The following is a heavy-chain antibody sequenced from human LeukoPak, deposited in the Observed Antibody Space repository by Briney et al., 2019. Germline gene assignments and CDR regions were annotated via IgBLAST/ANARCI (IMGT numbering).Heavy chain of an antibody. CDR3: SKPISGGLAVTADWFHP. CDR1: GFAFSVYA. J-gene: IGHJ5*01. Sequence: GGSLRLSCTASGFAFSVYAMSWLRQPPGKGLEWVSTINANSGTTSYAASVRGRFTSSRAISKNTLYLQLNTLRADDTATYYCSKPISGGLAVTADWFHPWGQGTLV. CDR2: INANSGTT. D-gene: IGHD6-19*01. V-gene: IGHV3-23*01.